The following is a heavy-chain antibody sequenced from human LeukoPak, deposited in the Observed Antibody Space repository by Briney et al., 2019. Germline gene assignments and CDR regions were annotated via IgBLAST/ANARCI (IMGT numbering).Heavy chain of an antibody. D-gene: IGHD3-9*01. CDR1: GGFIINGKW. Sequence: KPSGTLSLTCGVSGGFIINGKWWSWVRQPPGKGLEWIGEISHSGSPNYNPSLKGRLTMSVDTAKNQFSLKLSSVTAADTAVYYCARVSIAGYSLSWWGQGTLVTVSS. V-gene: IGHV4-4*02. J-gene: IGHJ4*02. CDR3: ARVSIAGYSLSW. CDR2: ISHSGSP.